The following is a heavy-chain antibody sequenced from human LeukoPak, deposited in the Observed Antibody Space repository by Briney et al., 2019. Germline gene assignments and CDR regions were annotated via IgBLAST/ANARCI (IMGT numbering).Heavy chain of an antibody. CDR2: ISGSGGST. D-gene: IGHD6-13*01. Sequence: GGSLRRSGAASGFTFSSYAMSWVRQAPGKGLEWVSAISGSGGSTYYADSVRGRFTMSRDNSKNTLDLQMNSLRAEDTAVYYCLAAAGRAYWGQGTLVTVSS. J-gene: IGHJ4*02. CDR3: LAAAGRAY. CDR1: GFTFSSYA. V-gene: IGHV3-23*01.